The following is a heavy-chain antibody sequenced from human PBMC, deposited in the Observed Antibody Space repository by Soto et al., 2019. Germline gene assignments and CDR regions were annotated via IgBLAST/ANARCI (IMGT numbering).Heavy chain of an antibody. CDR1: GFTFDDYT. CDR2: ITWDSRKI. Sequence: EVQLVESGGGFVQPGRSQKLSCTASGFTFDDYTMYWVRQAPGKGPEWVAGITWDSRKIDYVDSVKGRFSISRDNAKKSLYLQTDSLPVEDTAIYYWAKSRDGFAYSPYSPIMYWGLGTLGTVS. CDR3: AKSRDGFAYSPYSPIMY. V-gene: IGHV3-9*01. J-gene: IGHJ4*02. D-gene: IGHD3-16*01.